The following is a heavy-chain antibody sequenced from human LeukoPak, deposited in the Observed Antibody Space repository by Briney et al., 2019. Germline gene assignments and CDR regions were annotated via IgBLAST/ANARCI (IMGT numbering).Heavy chain of an antibody. Sequence: SETLSLTCAVYGGSFSGYYWSWIRQPPGKGLEWIGEINHSGSTNYNPSLKSRVTISVDTSKNQFSLKLSSVTAADTAVYYCARAWIAYDYWGQGTLVTFSS. V-gene: IGHV4-34*01. J-gene: IGHJ4*02. D-gene: IGHD2-2*03. CDR1: GGSFSGYY. CDR2: INHSGST. CDR3: ARAWIAYDY.